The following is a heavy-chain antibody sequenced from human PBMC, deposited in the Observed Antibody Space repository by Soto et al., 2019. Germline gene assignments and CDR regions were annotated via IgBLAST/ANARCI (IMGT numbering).Heavy chain of an antibody. CDR1: GFTFSTYS. V-gene: IGHV3-48*02. CDR3: ARDGKRYCSSTSCFDC. D-gene: IGHD2-2*01. Sequence: EVQLVESGGGLVQPGGSLRLSCAASGFTFSTYSMNWVRQAPGRGLEWISFISSSSTTIYYADSLKGRFTVSRDNAKNSLYLQMNSLRDEDTGVYYCARDGKRYCSSTSCFDCWGQGTLVTVSS. J-gene: IGHJ4*02. CDR2: ISSSSTTI.